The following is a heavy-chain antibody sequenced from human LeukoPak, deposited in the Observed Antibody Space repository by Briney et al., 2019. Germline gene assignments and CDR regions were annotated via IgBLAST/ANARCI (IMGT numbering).Heavy chain of an antibody. CDR1: GYTFTSYG. J-gene: IGHJ4*02. CDR2: INPNSGGT. V-gene: IGHV1-2*02. Sequence: ASVKVSCKASGYTFTSYGISWVRQAPGQGLEWMGWINPNSGGTNYAQKFQGRVTMTRDTSISTAYMELSRLRSDDTAVYYCARVGRNYYDLLDYWGQGTLVTVSS. CDR3: ARVGRNYYDLLDY. D-gene: IGHD3-22*01.